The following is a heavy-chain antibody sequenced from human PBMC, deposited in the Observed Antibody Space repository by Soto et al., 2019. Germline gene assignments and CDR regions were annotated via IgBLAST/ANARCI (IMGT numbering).Heavy chain of an antibody. CDR1: EFTFNTYA. Sequence: QAQLVESGGGVVQPGRSLRLSCAASEFTFNTYAMHWVRQAPGKGLEWVAVIAYDGNDKYYADSVKGRFTISRDNSKNALYLQMNTLIPEDTAMYYCARDVGDYVPYYYGMDVWGQGTTVTVSS. CDR2: IAYDGNDK. J-gene: IGHJ6*02. V-gene: IGHV3-30*03. D-gene: IGHD4-17*01. CDR3: ARDVGDYVPYYYGMDV.